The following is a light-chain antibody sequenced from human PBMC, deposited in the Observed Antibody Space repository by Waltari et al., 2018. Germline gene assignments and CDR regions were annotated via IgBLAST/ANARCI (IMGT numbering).Light chain of an antibody. CDR3: QQYYSPPYT. V-gene: IGKV4-1*01. J-gene: IGKJ2*01. CDR2: WAS. CDR1: QSVLYSSNNKNY. Sequence: DIVMTQSPDSLAVSLGERATINCKSSQSVLYSSNNKNYLAWYQQKPGQPPNLLIYWASTGESVIPDRFRGSGSGTDFTLTISGLQAEDVAVYYCQQYYSPPYTFGQGTKLEIK.